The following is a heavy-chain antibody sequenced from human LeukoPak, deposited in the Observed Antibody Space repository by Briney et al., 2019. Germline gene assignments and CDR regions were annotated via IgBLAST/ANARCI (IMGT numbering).Heavy chain of an antibody. CDR2: INPNSGGT. CDR3: ARDLRSIAARRRGYYFDY. D-gene: IGHD6-6*01. V-gene: IGHV1-2*02. J-gene: IGHJ4*02. Sequence: GRSLRLSCAASGFTFSSYAMHWVRQAPGKGLEWMGWINPNSGGTNYAQKFQGRVTMTRDTSISTAYMELSRLRSDDTAVYYCARDLRSIAARRRGYYFDYWGQGTLVTVSS. CDR1: GFTFSSYA.